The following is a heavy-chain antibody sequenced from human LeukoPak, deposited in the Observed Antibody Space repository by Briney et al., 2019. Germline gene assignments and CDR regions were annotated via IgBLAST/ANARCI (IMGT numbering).Heavy chain of an antibody. CDR3: AKHNIDY. D-gene: IGHD1-1*01. V-gene: IGHV3-23*01. Sequence: GGSLRLSCAVSGFTFSGFWMSWSRQAPGKGLEWVSAISGSGGSTYYADSVKGRFTISRDNSKNTLYLQMNSLRAEDTAVYYCAKHNIDYWGQGTLVTVSS. CDR2: ISGSGGST. CDR1: GFTFSGFW. J-gene: IGHJ4*02.